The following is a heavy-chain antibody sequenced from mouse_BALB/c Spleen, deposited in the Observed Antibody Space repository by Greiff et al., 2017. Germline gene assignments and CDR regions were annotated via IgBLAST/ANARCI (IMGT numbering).Heavy chain of an antibody. Sequence: QVQLQQSGAELVRPGSSVKISCKASGYAFSSYWMNWVKQRPGQGLEWIGQIYPGDGDTNYTGKFKGKATLTADKSSSTAYMQLSSLTSEDSAVYFCARGVYFDYWGQGTTLTVSS. CDR3: ARGVYFDY. CDR1: GYAFSSYW. CDR2: IYPGDGDT. V-gene: IGHV1-80*01. J-gene: IGHJ2*01.